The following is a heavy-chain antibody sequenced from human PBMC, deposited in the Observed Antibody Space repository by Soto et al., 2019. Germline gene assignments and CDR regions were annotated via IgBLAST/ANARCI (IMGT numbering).Heavy chain of an antibody. D-gene: IGHD4-17*01. V-gene: IGHV3-73*01. CDR3: DRGQQVAIGDYDHHGLDV. J-gene: IGHJ6*02. CDR1: GFIFSVSA. CDR2: IRSRANNYAT. Sequence: GGSLRLSCAASGFIFSVSAIHLVRQSPGKGLEWVGRIRSRANNYATSSGASVRGRFTFFRDDSKNMAYLQMNTLKTEDTAIYYCDRGQQVAIGDYDHHGLDVWGQGTSVTVSS.